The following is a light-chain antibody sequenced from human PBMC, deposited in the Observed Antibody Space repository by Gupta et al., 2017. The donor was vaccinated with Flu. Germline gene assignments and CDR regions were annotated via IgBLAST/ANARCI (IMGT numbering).Light chain of an antibody. CDR3: MQALQTPLT. J-gene: IGKJ4*01. CDR1: QSLLHSNGYNY. Sequence: DIVLTKSRLSLPVTPGEPASISCRSSQSLLHSNGYNYLDWYLQKPGQSPQLLIYFGANRASVVPDKFSGSGSGTYFTLRISRVEAEGVGVYYSMQALQTPLTFGGGTKVEIK. V-gene: IGKV2-28*01. CDR2: FGA.